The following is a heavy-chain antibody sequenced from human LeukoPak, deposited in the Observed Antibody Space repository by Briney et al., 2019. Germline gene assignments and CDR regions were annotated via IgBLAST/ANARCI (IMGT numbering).Heavy chain of an antibody. J-gene: IGHJ3*02. CDR2: ISTSSIYI. CDR3: ARGASVVAGNDNAFDI. D-gene: IGHD6-19*01. Sequence: GGSLRFSCGASGFTFSSHGMHWVRQAPGKGLEWVSSISTSSIYIYYADSVKGRFTISRDNAKKSLYLQMNSLRAEDTAVYYCARGASVVAGNDNAFDIWGQGTMVTVSS. CDR1: GFTFSSHG. V-gene: IGHV3-21*01.